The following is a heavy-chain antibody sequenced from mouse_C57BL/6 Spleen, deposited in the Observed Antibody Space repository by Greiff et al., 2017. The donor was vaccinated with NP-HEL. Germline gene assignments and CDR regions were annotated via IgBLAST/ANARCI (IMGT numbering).Heavy chain of an antibody. Sequence: QVQLQQPGAELVKPGASVKLSCKASGYTFTSYWMHWVKQRPGQGLEWIGMIHPNSGSTNYNEKFKSKATLTVDKSSSTAYMLLSSLTSEDSAVYYCARFGGLLWYYFDYWGQGTTLTVSS. CDR1: GYTFTSYW. V-gene: IGHV1-64*01. CDR2: IHPNSGST. J-gene: IGHJ2*01. D-gene: IGHD2-1*01. CDR3: ARFGGLLWYYFDY.